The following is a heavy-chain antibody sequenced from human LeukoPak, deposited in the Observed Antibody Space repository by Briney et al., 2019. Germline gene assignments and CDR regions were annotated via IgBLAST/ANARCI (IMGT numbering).Heavy chain of an antibody. CDR3: ARGRSGYYYSAFDI. D-gene: IGHD3-22*01. CDR1: GYLFTSYW. V-gene: IGHV5-51*01. J-gene: IGHJ3*02. Sequence: GGSLQISCKGSGYLFTSYWIGGVRQLPGKGLEGMGIIYPGDSDTRYSPSFQAQVTISADKSISTAYLQSSSLKASDTAMYYCARGRSGYYYSAFDIWGQGTMVTVSS. CDR2: IYPGDSDT.